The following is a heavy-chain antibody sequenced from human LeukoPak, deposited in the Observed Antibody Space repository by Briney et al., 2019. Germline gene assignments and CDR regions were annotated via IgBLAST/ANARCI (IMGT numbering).Heavy chain of an antibody. Sequence: PGRSLRLSCAASGFTFSSYAMHWVRQAPGKGLEWVAIVSDGGSNKYYADCVKGRFTISRDNSKNTQYLQMDSLRVEDTAVYYCARGTLRSYYYYYMDVWGKGTTVTVSS. D-gene: IGHD1-1*01. CDR3: ARGTLRSYYYYYMDV. CDR1: GFTFSSYA. CDR2: VSDGGSNK. J-gene: IGHJ6*03. V-gene: IGHV3-30-3*01.